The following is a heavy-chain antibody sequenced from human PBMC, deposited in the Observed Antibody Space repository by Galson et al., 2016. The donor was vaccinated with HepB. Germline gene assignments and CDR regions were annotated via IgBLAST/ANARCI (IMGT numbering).Heavy chain of an antibody. D-gene: IGHD6-13*01. Sequence: SVKVSCKASGYAFTNYYIGWVRQAPGQGLEWMGWISAYNGKTKYAQNLQGRVTMTTDASTSTAYMELRSLRSDDTAVYYCARDKYGSTWPPIFDHWGQGTLVTVSS. CDR1: GYAFTNYY. CDR2: ISAYNGKT. V-gene: IGHV1-18*04. CDR3: ARDKYGSTWPPIFDH. J-gene: IGHJ4*02.